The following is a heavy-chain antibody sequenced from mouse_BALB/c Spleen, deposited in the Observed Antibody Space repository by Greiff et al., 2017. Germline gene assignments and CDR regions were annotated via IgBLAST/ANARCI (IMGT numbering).Heavy chain of an antibody. D-gene: IGHD1-2*01. J-gene: IGHJ2*01. CDR2: IYPGNSDT. V-gene: IGHV1-5*01. CDR3: TRSSLLRPHYFDY. CDR1: GYSFTSYW. Sequence: VQLQQSGTVLARPGASVKMSCKASGYSFTSYWMHWVKQRPGQGLEWIGAIYPGNSDTSYNQKFKGKAKLTAVTSASTAYMELSSLTNEDSAVYYCTRSSLLRPHYFDYWGQGTTLTVSS.